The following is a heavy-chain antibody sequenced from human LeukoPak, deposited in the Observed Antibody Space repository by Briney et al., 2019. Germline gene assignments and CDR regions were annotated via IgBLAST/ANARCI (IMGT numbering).Heavy chain of an antibody. J-gene: IGHJ4*02. D-gene: IGHD1-26*01. CDR3: ARDGVSIVGANDY. V-gene: IGHV3-30*03. CDR2: ISYDGSNK. CDR1: GFTFSSYG. Sequence: GGSLRLSCAASGFTFSSYGMHWVRQAPGKGLEWVAVISYDGSNKYYADSVKGRFTISRDNSKNTLYLQMNSLRAEDTAVYYCARDGVSIVGANDYWGQGTLVTVSS.